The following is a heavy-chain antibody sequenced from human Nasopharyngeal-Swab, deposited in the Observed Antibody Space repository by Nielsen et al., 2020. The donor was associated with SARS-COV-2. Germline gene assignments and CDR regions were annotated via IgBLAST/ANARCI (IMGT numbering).Heavy chain of an antibody. D-gene: IGHD2-21*02. CDR3: ARDWGICGGDCYSSFFRPHYFDY. Sequence: ASVKVSCKASGYTFTSYYMHWVRQVPGQGLEWMGIINPSGGSTSYAQKFQGRVTMTRDTSTSTVYMELSSLRSEDTAVYYCARDWGICGGDCYSSFFRPHYFDYWGQGTLVTVSS. CDR2: INPSGGST. V-gene: IGHV1-46*01. CDR1: GYTFTSYY. J-gene: IGHJ4*02.